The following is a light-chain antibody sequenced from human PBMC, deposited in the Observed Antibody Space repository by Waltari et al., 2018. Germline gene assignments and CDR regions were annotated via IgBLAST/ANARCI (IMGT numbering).Light chain of an antibody. CDR2: EVS. Sequence: QSALTQPPSASGSPGQSVTIPCTGTSSDVRGYNYVSCYQQHPGKAPNLMIYEVSKRPSGVPDRFSGSKSGNTASLTVSGLQAEDEADYYCSSYAGSNNLVFGGGTKLTVL. J-gene: IGLJ2*01. CDR3: SSYAGSNNLV. CDR1: SSDVRGYNY. V-gene: IGLV2-8*01.